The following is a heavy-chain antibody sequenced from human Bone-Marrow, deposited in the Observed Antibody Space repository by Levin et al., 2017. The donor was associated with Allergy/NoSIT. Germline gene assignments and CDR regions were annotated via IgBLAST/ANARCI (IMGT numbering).Heavy chain of an antibody. V-gene: IGHV2-5*01. CDR1: GFSLTSTGMG. J-gene: IGHJ4*02. CDR3: ARSSISAPRIDCSY. Sequence: SGPTLVKPTQTLTLTCTVSGFSLTSTGMGVGWIRQPPGKAPEWLGLIYWNDKTYYNPSLKSRLSITKDSSQNQVTLTMLNLDPLDTATYFCARSSISAPRIDCSYWGQGILVTVSS. D-gene: IGHD2-15*01. CDR2: IYWNDKT.